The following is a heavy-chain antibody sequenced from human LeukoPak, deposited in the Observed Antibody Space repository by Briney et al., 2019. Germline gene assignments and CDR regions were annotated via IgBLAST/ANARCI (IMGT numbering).Heavy chain of an antibody. J-gene: IGHJ3*02. Sequence: SETLSLTCTVSGASLRSGDYYWTWIRQSPGTGLEWIGYIYHSGTTYYNPSLKSRVTISLDRSKNQFSLTLSSVTAADTAVYYCSRGTYTGYDEGAFDTWGQGTMVTVSS. CDR1: GASLRSGDYY. D-gene: IGHD5-12*01. V-gene: IGHV4-30-2*06. CDR3: SRGTYTGYDEGAFDT. CDR2: IYHSGTT.